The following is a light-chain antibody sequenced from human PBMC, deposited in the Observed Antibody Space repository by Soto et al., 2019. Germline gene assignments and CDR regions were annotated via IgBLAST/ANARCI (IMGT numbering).Light chain of an antibody. V-gene: IGKV3-15*01. CDR2: GAS. J-gene: IGKJ1*01. CDR1: QSVSSD. Sequence: EIVMTHSPATLSVSPGERATLSCRASQSVSSDLAWYQQKPGQAPRLLIYGASIRATGFPARFSGSRSGTEFTLTISSLQSEDFVVYYCQQYNTWPRTFGQGTKVDIK. CDR3: QQYNTWPRT.